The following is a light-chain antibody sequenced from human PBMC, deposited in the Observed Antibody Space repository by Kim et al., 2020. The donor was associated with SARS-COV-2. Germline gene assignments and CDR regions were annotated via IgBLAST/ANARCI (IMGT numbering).Light chain of an antibody. Sequence: GQAFTISCTGTSSDVGIYNRVSWNQQPPGTAPKVMIYEVSNRPSEVPDRFSGSKSGNTASLTISGLQAEDEADYYCSSYTGSNTVLFGGGTQLTVL. CDR1: SSDVGIYNR. CDR3: SSYTGSNTVL. CDR2: EVS. J-gene: IGLJ2*01. V-gene: IGLV2-18*02.